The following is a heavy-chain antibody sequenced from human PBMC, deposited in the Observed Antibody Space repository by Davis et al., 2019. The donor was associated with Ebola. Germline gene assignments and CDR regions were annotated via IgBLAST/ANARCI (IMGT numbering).Heavy chain of an antibody. CDR2: ISGSGGST. CDR3: AKDLKQWLGYYFYYGMDV. CDR1: GFTFSSYA. D-gene: IGHD6-19*01. Sequence: GESLKISCAASGFTFSSYAMSWVRQAPGKGLEWVSAISGSGGSTYYADSVKGRFTISRDNSKNTLYLQMNSLRAEDTAVYYCAKDLKQWLGYYFYYGMDVWGKGTTVTVSS. J-gene: IGHJ6*04. V-gene: IGHV3-23*01.